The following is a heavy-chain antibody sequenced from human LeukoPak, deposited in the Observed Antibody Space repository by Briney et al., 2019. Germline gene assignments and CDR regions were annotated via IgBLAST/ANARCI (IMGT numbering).Heavy chain of an antibody. D-gene: IGHD1/OR15-1a*01. J-gene: IGHJ4*02. CDR3: ARVGTGTRSFDS. V-gene: IGHV1-18*01. CDR2: ISAYNGYT. CDR1: GHTFTTYD. Sequence: ASVKVSCKTSGHTFTTYDINWVRQAPAQGLEWMGRISAYNGYTNYGQKLQGRVTMTTDTSTNTAYMELRSLRSDDTAVYYCARVGTGTRSFDSWGQGTLVTVSS.